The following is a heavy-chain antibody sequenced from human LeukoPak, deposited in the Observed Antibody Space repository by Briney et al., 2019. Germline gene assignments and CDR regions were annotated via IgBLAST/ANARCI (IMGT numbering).Heavy chain of an antibody. Sequence: SVKVSCKASGGTFSSYAISWVRQAPGQGLEWMGGIIPIFGTANYAQKFQGRVTITADESTSTAYMELSSLRPDDTAVYYCARDCSGASCSLDYWGQGTLVTVSS. J-gene: IGHJ4*02. CDR3: ARDCSGASCSLDY. CDR2: IIPIFGTA. CDR1: GGTFSSYA. D-gene: IGHD2-15*01. V-gene: IGHV1-69*13.